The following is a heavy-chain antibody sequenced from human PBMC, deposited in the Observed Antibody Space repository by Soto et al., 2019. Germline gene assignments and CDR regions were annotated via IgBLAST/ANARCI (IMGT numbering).Heavy chain of an antibody. J-gene: IGHJ6*02. CDR1: GYTFTSYG. CDR3: AIPELDFWSGFRNYYGMDV. Sequence: ASVKVSCKASGYTFTSYGISWVRQAPGQGLEWMGWISAYNGNTNYAQKLQGRVTMTTDTSTSTAYMELRSLRSDDTAVYYCAIPELDFWSGFRNYYGMDVWGQGTTVTVSS. V-gene: IGHV1-18*01. CDR2: ISAYNGNT. D-gene: IGHD3-3*01.